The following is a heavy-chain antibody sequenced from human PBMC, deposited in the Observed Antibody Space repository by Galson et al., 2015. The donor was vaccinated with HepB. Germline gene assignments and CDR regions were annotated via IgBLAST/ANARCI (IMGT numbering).Heavy chain of an antibody. J-gene: IGHJ4*02. CDR2: IYNGGST. D-gene: IGHD1-26*01. CDR1: GFTVISHY. Sequence: SLRLSCAGSGFTVISHYMSWVRQAPGKGLEWVSIIYNGGSTYYADSVMGRFTISRDNSKNTLQLQMNNLRADDTAVYYCASLEQGPASYDYLGQGTLVTVSS. V-gene: IGHV3-66*01. CDR3: ASLEQGPASYDY.